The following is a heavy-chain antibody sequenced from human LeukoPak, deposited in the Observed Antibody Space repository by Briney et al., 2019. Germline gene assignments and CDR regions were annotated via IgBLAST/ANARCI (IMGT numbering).Heavy chain of an antibody. D-gene: IGHD4-17*01. Sequence: SETLSLTCTASGGSISSYYWSWIRQPAGKGLEWIGRIYTSGSTNYNPSLKSRVTMSVDTSKNQFSLKLSSVTAADTAVYYCARAHDRVGKNYGDYLFDPWGQGTLVTVSS. CDR1: GGSISSYY. J-gene: IGHJ5*02. CDR2: IYTSGST. V-gene: IGHV4-4*07. CDR3: ARAHDRVGKNYGDYLFDP.